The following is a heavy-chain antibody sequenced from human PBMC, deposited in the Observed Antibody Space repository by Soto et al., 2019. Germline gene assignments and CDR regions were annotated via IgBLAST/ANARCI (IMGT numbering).Heavy chain of an antibody. CDR3: ARVYCTNGVCSQYYFDY. J-gene: IGHJ4*02. D-gene: IGHD2-8*01. V-gene: IGHV1-3*01. CDR1: GYTFTSYA. Sequence: ASVKVSCKASGYTFTSYAMHWVHQAPGQRLEWMGWINAGNGNTKYSQKFQGRVTITRDTSASTAYMELSSLRSEDTAVYYCARVYCTNGVCSQYYFDYWGQGTLVTVSS. CDR2: INAGNGNT.